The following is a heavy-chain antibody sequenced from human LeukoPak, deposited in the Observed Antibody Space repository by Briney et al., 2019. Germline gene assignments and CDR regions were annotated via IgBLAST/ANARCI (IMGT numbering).Heavy chain of an antibody. J-gene: IGHJ3*02. V-gene: IGHV3-23*01. Sequence: GGSLRLSCAASGFTFSSYAMSWVRQAPGKGLEWVSAISGSGGSTYNADSVKGRFTISRDNSKDTLYLQMNSLRAEDTAVYYCAKHLPHIVVVITEHPIDAFDIWGQGTMVTVSS. D-gene: IGHD3-22*01. CDR3: AKHLPHIVVVITEHPIDAFDI. CDR2: ISGSGGST. CDR1: GFTFSSYA.